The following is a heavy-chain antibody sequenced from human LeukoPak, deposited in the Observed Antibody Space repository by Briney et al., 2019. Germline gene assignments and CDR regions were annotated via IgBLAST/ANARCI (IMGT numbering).Heavy chain of an antibody. CDR2: IYYSGST. CDR3: ARGGSIVGATPHDAFDI. Sequence: PSETLSLTCTVSGGSISSYYWSWIRQPPGKGLEWIAYIYYSGSTNYNPSLKSRVTISVDTSKNQFSLKLSSVTAADTAVYYCARGGSIVGATPHDAFDIWGQGTVVTVS. V-gene: IGHV4-59*01. CDR1: GGSISSYY. J-gene: IGHJ3*02. D-gene: IGHD1-26*01.